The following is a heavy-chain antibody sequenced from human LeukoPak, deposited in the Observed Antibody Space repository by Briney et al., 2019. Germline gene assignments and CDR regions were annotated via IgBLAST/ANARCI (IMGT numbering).Heavy chain of an antibody. J-gene: IGHJ3*02. CDR1: GFTFSSYS. D-gene: IGHD1-7*01. CDR3: ARFAETNAFDI. CDR2: ISSSSSYI. V-gene: IGHV3-21*01. Sequence: GGSLRLSCAASGFTFSSYSMNWVRQAPGKGLEWVSSISSSSSYIYYADSVKGQFTISRDNAKNSLYLQMNSLRAEDTAVYYCARFAETNAFDIWGQGTMVTVSS.